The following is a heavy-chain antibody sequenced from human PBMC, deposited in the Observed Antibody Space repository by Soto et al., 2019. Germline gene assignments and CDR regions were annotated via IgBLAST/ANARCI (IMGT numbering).Heavy chain of an antibody. CDR3: ARVASDYINDVDH. V-gene: IGHV3-23*01. J-gene: IGHJ4*02. Sequence: GGSLRLSCAASGFTFSRYAMSWVRQAPGKGLEWVSAISGSGDSTYYADSVKGRFTISRDNSKNTVDLQMNSLRVEDTAVYYCARVASDYINDVDHWGQGILVTVSS. D-gene: IGHD4-4*01. CDR1: GFTFSRYA. CDR2: ISGSGDST.